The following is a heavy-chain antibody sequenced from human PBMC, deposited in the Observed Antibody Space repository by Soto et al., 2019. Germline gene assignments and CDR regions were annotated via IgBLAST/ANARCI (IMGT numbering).Heavy chain of an antibody. V-gene: IGHV3-15*01. CDR2: IKSKTDERTT. CDR3: HPYTYNCNYLYGMDV. CDR1: GFTFSNAW. J-gene: IGHJ6*02. Sequence: GGSLRLSCAASGFTFSNAWLSWVRQAPGKGLEWVGRIKSKTDERTTDYAAPVKGRFTISRDDAKTSLYRQMISLKTEDTAVYASHPYTYNCNYLYGMDVWGQGTTVTVSS. D-gene: IGHD1-7*01.